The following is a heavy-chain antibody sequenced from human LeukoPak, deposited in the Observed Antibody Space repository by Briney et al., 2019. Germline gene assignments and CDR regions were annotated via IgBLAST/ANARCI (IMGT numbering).Heavy chain of an antibody. CDR3: ARDALGSGYPFDP. V-gene: IGHV1-3*01. CDR2: INAGNGNT. J-gene: IGHJ5*02. D-gene: IGHD5-12*01. Sequence: ASVKVSCKASGYTFTSYAMHWVRQAPGQRLEWMGWINAGNGNTKYSQKFQGRVTITRDTSASTAYMELSSLRSEDTAVYYCARDALGSGYPFDPWGQGTLVTVSS. CDR1: GYTFTSYA.